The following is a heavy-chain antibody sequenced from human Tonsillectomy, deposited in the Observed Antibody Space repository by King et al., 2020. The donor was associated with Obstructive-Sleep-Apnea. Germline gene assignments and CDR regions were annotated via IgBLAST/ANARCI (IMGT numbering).Heavy chain of an antibody. J-gene: IGHJ3*02. V-gene: IGHV3-9*01. CDR2: ISWNSGSI. CDR1: GFTFDDYA. D-gene: IGHD6-13*01. Sequence: QLVQSGGGLVQPGRSLRLSCAASGFTFDDYAMHWVRQAPGKGLEWVSGISWNSGSIGYADSVKGRFTISRDNAKNSLYLQMNSLRAEDTALYYCAKDIRHSSSWYRGDAFDIWGQGTMVTVSS. CDR3: AKDIRHSSSWYRGDAFDI.